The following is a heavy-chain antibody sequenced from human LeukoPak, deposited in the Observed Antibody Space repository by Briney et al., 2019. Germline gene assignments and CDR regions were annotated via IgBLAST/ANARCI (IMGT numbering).Heavy chain of an antibody. J-gene: IGHJ4*02. CDR1: GFTFSSYG. V-gene: IGHV3-30*18. D-gene: IGHD3-22*01. Sequence: GGSLRLSCAASGFTFSSYGMHWVRQAPGKGLEWVAVISYDGSNKYYADSVKGRFTISRDNSKNTLHLQMNSLRAEDTAVYYCAKEHYYDSSGYYPSFDYWGQGTLVAVSS. CDR2: ISYDGSNK. CDR3: AKEHYYDSSGYYPSFDY.